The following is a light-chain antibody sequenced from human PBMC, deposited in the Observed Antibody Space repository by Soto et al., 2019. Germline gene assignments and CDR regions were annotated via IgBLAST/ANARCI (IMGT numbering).Light chain of an antibody. Sequence: QSALTQPASVSGSPGQSITISCTGTSSDVGGYDYVSWYQQHPGKAPKLMIYGVTNRPSGVSNRFSGFKSGNTASLTISGLQAEDEADYYCNSYTTRTTYVFGTGTKLTVL. V-gene: IGLV2-14*01. CDR1: SSDVGGYDY. J-gene: IGLJ1*01. CDR3: NSYTTRTTYV. CDR2: GVT.